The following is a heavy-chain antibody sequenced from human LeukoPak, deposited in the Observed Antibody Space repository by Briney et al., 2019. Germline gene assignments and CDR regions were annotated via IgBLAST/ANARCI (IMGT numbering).Heavy chain of an antibody. J-gene: IGHJ3*02. V-gene: IGHV3-21*01. Sequence: GGSLRLSCAASGFTFSRYAMNWVRQAPGKGLEWVSSISISSNYIYYADSVKGRFTISRDNAKNSLYLQMNSLRAEDTAVYYCARGSRFGVVGRDAFDIWGQGTMVTVSS. CDR2: ISISSNYI. CDR3: ARGSRFGVVGRDAFDI. CDR1: GFTFSRYA. D-gene: IGHD3-3*01.